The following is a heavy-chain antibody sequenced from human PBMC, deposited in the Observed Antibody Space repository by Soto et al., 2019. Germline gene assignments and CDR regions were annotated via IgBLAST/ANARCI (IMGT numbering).Heavy chain of an antibody. J-gene: IGHJ4*02. CDR1: GFTFSSYS. V-gene: IGHV3-21*01. CDR2: ISSSSSYI. D-gene: IGHD3-22*01. Sequence: EVQLVEAGGGLVKPGGSLRLSCAASGFTFSSYSMNWVRQAPGKGLEWVSSISSSSSYIYYADSVKGRFTISRDNAKNSLYLQMNSLRAEDTAVYYCARDWGYDRSGYSYPFDYWGQGTLVTVSS. CDR3: ARDWGYDRSGYSYPFDY.